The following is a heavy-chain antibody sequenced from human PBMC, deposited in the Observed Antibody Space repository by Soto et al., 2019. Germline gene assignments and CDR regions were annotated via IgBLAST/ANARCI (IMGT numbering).Heavy chain of an antibody. CDR1: GGSFSGYY. CDR3: ARGGSYCSGGSCHHYYYYYYMDV. D-gene: IGHD2-15*01. V-gene: IGHV4-34*01. Sequence: SETLSLTCAVYGGSFSGYYWSWIRQPPGKGLEWIGEINHSGSTNYNPSLKSRVTISVDTSKNQFSLKLSSVTAADTAVYYCARGGSYCSGGSCHHYYYYYYMDVWGKGTTVTVSS. CDR2: INHSGST. J-gene: IGHJ6*03.